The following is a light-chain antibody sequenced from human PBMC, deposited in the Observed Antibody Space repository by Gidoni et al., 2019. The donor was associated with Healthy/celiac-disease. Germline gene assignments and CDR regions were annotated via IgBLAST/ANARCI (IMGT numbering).Light chain of an antibody. CDR3: AAWDDSLNGYV. CDR1: SSNIGSNT. CDR2: SNN. Sequence: QSVLTQPPSASGTPGQRVTIPCSGSSSNIGSNTVNWYQQLPGTAPELLIYSNNQRPSGVPDRFSGSKSGTSASLASSGLQSEDEADYYCAAWDDSLNGYVFGTGTKVTVL. J-gene: IGLJ1*01. V-gene: IGLV1-44*01.